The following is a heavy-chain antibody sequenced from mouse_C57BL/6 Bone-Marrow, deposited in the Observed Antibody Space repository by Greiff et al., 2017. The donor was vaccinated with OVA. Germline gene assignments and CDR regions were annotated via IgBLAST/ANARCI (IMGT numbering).Heavy chain of an antibody. CDR1: GFTFSDYG. Sequence: DVKLQESGGGLVKPGGSLKLSCAASGFTFSDYGMHWVRQAPEKGLEWVAYISSGSSTIYYADTVKGRFTISRDNAKNTLFLQMTSLRSEDTAMYYCARPNGFYYAMDYWGQGTSVTVSS. CDR3: ARPNGFYYAMDY. CDR2: ISSGSSTI. D-gene: IGHD2-2*01. J-gene: IGHJ4*01. V-gene: IGHV5-17*01.